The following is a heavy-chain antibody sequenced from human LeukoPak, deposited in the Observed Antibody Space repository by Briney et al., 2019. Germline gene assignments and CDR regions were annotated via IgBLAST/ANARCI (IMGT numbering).Heavy chain of an antibody. V-gene: IGHV1-18*01. CDR1: GYTFTSYG. J-gene: IGHJ6*03. D-gene: IGHD3-3*01. CDR2: ISAYNGNT. CDR3: VPRKEWSCYMDV. Sequence: ASVKVSCKASGYTFTSYGISWVRQAPGQGPEWMGWISAYNGNTNYAQKLQGRVTMTTDTSTSTAYMELRSLRSDDTAVYYCVPRKEWSCYMDVWGKGTTVTVSS.